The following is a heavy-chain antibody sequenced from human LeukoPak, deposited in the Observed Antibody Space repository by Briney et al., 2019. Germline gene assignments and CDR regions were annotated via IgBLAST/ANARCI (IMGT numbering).Heavy chain of an antibody. J-gene: IGHJ4*02. CDR1: GGSFSGYY. V-gene: IGHV4-34*01. D-gene: IGHD3-10*01. CDR3: ARGPWFRGSGSYYPRSFDY. CDR2: INHSGST. Sequence: SETLSLTCAVYGGSFSGYYWSWIRQPPGKGLEWLGEINHSGSTNYNPSLKSRVTMSVDTSKNHFSLKLSSVTAADTAVYYCARGPWFRGSGSYYPRSFDYWGQGTLVTVSS.